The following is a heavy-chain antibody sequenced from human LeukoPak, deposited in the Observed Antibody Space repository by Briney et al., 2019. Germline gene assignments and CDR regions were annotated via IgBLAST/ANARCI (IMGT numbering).Heavy chain of an antibody. CDR2: ISSDGSTT. J-gene: IGHJ6*03. V-gene: IGHV3-74*01. D-gene: IGHD5-18*01. Sequence: GGSLRLSCEASEFTFSSNWMHWVRQAPGKGLVWVSRISSDGSTTTYADSVKGRFTISRDNSKNTLYLQMNSLRAEDTAVYYCARLGYSYGYDYYYYYYVDVWGKGTTVTISS. CDR1: EFTFSSNW. CDR3: ARLGYSYGYDYYYYYYVDV.